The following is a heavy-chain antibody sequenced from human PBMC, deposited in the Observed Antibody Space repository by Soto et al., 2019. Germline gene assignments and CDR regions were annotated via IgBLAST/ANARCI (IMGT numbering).Heavy chain of an antibody. V-gene: IGHV1-2*04. CDR1: GYTFSGYY. CDR3: VVQIAQDAFDI. J-gene: IGHJ3*02. CDR2: INPKSGGT. D-gene: IGHD2-21*01. Sequence: ASVKVSCKASGYTFSGYYMHWVRQAPGQGLEWMGWINPKSGGTNYAQKFQGWVTMTRDTSISTAYMELSRLRSDDTAVYYCVVQIAQDAFDIWGQGTMVTVSS.